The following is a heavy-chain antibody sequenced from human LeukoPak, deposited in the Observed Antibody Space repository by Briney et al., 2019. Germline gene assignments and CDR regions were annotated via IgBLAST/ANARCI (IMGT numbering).Heavy chain of an antibody. CDR2: IYPGDSDT. J-gene: IGHJ6*02. V-gene: IGHV5-51*01. CDR3: ARQEMANEYYYYYYGMDV. Sequence: GESLKISCKGSGYSFTSYWIGWVRQMPGKGLEWMGIIYPGDSDTRYSPSFQGQVTISADKSISTAYLQWSSLKASDTAMYYCARQEMANEYYYYYYGMDVWGQGTTVTVSS. D-gene: IGHD5-24*01. CDR1: GYSFTSYW.